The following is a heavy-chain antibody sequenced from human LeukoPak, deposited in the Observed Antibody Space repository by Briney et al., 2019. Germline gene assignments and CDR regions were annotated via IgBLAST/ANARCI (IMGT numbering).Heavy chain of an antibody. CDR1: GGTFSSYA. CDR2: IIPILGIA. CDR3: ARDRLPHSSSWYVYFDY. D-gene: IGHD6-13*01. J-gene: IGHJ4*02. V-gene: IGHV1-69*04. Sequence: SVNVSCKASGGTFSSYAISWVRQAPGQGLEWMGRIIPILGIANYAQKFQGRVTITADKSTSTAYMELSSLRSEDTAVYYCARDRLPHSSSWYVYFDYWGQGTLVTVSS.